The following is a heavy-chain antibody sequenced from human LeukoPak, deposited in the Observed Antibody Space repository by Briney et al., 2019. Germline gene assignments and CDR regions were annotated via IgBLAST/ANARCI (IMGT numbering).Heavy chain of an antibody. J-gene: IGHJ4*02. CDR3: AKEGAAAGPDFDL. CDR1: GASIENHY. Sequence: SETLSLTCTVSGASIENHYWSWIRQPAGKGLEWIGRFEPSGTTKYNPSLKSRITMAVDTSKNQFSLELNSVTAADTAVCYCAKEGAAAGPDFDLWGQGTLVIVSS. CDR2: FEPSGTT. V-gene: IGHV4-4*07. D-gene: IGHD6-13*01.